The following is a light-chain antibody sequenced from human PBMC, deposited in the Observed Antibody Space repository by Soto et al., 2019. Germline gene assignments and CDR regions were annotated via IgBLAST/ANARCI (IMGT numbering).Light chain of an antibody. CDR3: QHYNSYSEA. CDR1: QTISSW. CDR2: KAS. Sequence: DIKMTQSPSSVTASVRDRVPITCRASQTISSWLAWYQQKPGKAPKLLIYKASTLKSGVPSRFSGSGSGTEFTLTISSLQPDDFATYYCQHYNSYSEAFGQGTKV. J-gene: IGKJ1*01. V-gene: IGKV1-5*03.